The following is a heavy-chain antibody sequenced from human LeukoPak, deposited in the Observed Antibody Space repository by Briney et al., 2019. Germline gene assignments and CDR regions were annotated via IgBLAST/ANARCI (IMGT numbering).Heavy chain of an antibody. V-gene: IGHV3-23*01. CDR3: AKYYFDTSGNFDY. Sequence: GGSLRLSCAASGFTFINHAMSWVRQAPGKGLEWVSTISGSGGSTYYADSVKGRFTISRDNSKNTLNLQMKSLRAEDTAVYYCAKYYFDTSGNFDYWDQGTLVTVSS. CDR2: ISGSGGST. J-gene: IGHJ4*02. D-gene: IGHD3-22*01. CDR1: GFTFINHA.